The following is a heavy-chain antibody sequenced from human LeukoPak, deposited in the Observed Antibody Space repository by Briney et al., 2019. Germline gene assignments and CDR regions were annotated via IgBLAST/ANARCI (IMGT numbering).Heavy chain of an antibody. CDR2: IRRDGSVI. Sequence: GGSLRLSCATSGFTFSTSWMTWVRQAPGKGLEWVANIRRDGSVIHYVDSVKGRFTISRDNAKNSLYLQMSSLRVGDTAVYYCARAAGISASGTRFDYFDYWGQGALVTVSS. CDR1: GFTFSTSW. CDR3: ARAAGISASGTRFDYFDY. J-gene: IGHJ4*02. V-gene: IGHV3-7*01. D-gene: IGHD6-13*01.